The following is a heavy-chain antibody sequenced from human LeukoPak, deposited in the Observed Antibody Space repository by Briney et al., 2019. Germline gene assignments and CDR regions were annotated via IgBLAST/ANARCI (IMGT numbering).Heavy chain of an antibody. V-gene: IGHV3-7*01. J-gene: IGHJ5*02. CDR3: ARDGIAARPTNWFDP. CDR1: GFTFSSYW. Sequence: GGSLRLSCAASGFTFSSYWMSWVRQAPEKGLEWVANIKQDGSEKYYVDSVKGRFTISRDNAKNSLYLQMNSLRAEDTAVYYCARDGIAARPTNWFDPWGQGTLVTVSS. CDR2: IKQDGSEK. D-gene: IGHD6-6*01.